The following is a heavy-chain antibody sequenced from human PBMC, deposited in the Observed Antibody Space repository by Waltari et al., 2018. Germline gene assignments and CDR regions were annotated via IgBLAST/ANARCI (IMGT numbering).Heavy chain of an antibody. V-gene: IGHV3-23*04. CDR3: AKVLDYGDPLYYYYYYMDV. Sequence: EVQLVESGGGLVQPGGSLRLSCAASGFTFSSYAMSWVRRAPGKGLEWVSAISGSGGSTYYADSVKGRFTISRDNSKNTLYLQMNSLRAEDTAVYYCAKVLDYGDPLYYYYYYMDVWGKGTTVTVSS. CDR2: ISGSGGST. CDR1: GFTFSSYA. D-gene: IGHD4-17*01. J-gene: IGHJ6*03.